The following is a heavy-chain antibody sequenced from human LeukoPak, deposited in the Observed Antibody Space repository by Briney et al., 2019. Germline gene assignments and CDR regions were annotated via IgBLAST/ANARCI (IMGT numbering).Heavy chain of an antibody. V-gene: IGHV1-2*02. CDR3: ARDGAGGSSGWYAPYNWFDP. Sequence: ASVKVSCKASGYTFTGYYMHWVRRAPGQGLEWMGWINPNSGGTNYAQKFQGRVTMTRDTSISTAYMELSRLRSDDTAVYYCARDGAGGSSGWYAPYNWFDPWGQGTLVTVSS. CDR1: GYTFTGYY. J-gene: IGHJ5*02. CDR2: INPNSGGT. D-gene: IGHD6-19*01.